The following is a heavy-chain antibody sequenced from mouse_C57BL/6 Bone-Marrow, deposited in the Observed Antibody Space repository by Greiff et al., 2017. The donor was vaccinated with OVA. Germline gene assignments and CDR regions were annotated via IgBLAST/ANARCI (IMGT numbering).Heavy chain of an antibody. Sequence: QVQLKQPGAELVKPGASVKLSCKASGYTFTSYWMHWVKQRPGRGLEWIGRIDPNSGGTKYNEKFKSKATLTVDKPSSTAYMQLSSLTSADSAVYYGARMGITTVVAPAYFDYWGQGTTLTVSS. CDR3: ARMGITTVVAPAYFDY. CDR2: IDPNSGGT. V-gene: IGHV1-72*01. CDR1: GYTFTSYW. J-gene: IGHJ2*01. D-gene: IGHD1-1*01.